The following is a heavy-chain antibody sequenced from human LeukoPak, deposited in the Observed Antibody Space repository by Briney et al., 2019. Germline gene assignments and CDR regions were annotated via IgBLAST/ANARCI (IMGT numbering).Heavy chain of an antibody. CDR3: ARDSRRWLQFGSVVDAFDI. Sequence: QAGGSLRLSCAASGFTFSTYWMSWVRQGPGKGLEWVALIKEDGSENFYVDSVKGRFTISRDNAKNSLFLQMNGLRAEDTAVYYCARDSRRWLQFGSVVDAFDIWGQGTMVTVSS. D-gene: IGHD5-24*01. V-gene: IGHV3-7*01. J-gene: IGHJ3*02. CDR1: GFTFSTYW. CDR2: IKEDGSEN.